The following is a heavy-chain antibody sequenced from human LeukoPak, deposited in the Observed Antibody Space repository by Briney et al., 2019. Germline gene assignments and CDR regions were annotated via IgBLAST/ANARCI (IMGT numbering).Heavy chain of an antibody. CDR1: GGSFSGYY. J-gene: IGHJ6*03. D-gene: IGHD6-13*01. V-gene: IGHV4-34*01. Sequence: PSETLSLTCAVYGGSFSGYYWSWIRQPPGKGLEWIGEINHSGSTNYNPSLKSRVTISVDTSKNQFSLKLSSVTAADTAVYYCARGEAAAVGYYYYYMDVWGKGTTVTVSS. CDR2: INHSGST. CDR3: ARGEAAAVGYYYYYMDV.